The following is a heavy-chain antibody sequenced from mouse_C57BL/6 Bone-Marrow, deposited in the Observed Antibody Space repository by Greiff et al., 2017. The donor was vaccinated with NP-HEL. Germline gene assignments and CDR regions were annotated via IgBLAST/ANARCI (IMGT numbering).Heavy chain of an antibody. D-gene: IGHD2-5*01. J-gene: IGHJ2*01. Sequence: VQLQQPGAELVMPGASVKLSCKASGYTFTSYWMHWVKQRPGQGLEWIGEIDPSDSYTNYNQKFKGKSTLTVDNTSSTAYMQLSSLTSEDSAVYYCSREAPYSNSGRYWGPGTPLTVSS. CDR1: GYTFTSYW. CDR3: SREAPYSNSGRY. V-gene: IGHV1-69*01. CDR2: IDPSDSYT.